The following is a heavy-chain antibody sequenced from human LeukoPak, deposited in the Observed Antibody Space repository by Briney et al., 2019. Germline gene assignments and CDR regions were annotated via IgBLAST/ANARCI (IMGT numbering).Heavy chain of an antibody. V-gene: IGHV3-30*02. Sequence: GGSLRLSCEESGFTVFRVGMNWVRQAPGKGLEWVAFIQYDESLKCYLGSVKGRFATSRDNSKNTVYLQMNSLRVEDTAVYYCAKDQGVVGSYDAWGQGTLVTVSS. D-gene: IGHD3-10*01. CDR3: AKDQGVVGSYDA. CDR1: GFTVFRVG. J-gene: IGHJ5*02. CDR2: IQYDESLK.